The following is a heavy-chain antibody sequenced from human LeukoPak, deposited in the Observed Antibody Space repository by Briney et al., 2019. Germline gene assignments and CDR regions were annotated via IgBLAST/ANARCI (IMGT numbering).Heavy chain of an antibody. Sequence: GGSLRLSCAASGFTFNIHAMNWVRQAPGKGLEWVSGISGSGGRTYYADFVKGRFTISRDNSKNTMYMQMNSLRAEDTALYYCAKERVYSGNVIDYWGQGTLVTVSS. CDR3: AKERVYSGNVIDY. CDR2: ISGSGGRT. J-gene: IGHJ4*02. D-gene: IGHD5-12*01. CDR1: GFTFNIHA. V-gene: IGHV3-23*01.